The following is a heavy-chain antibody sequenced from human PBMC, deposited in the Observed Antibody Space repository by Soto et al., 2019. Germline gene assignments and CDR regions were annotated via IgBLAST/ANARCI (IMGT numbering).Heavy chain of an antibody. J-gene: IGHJ6*02. V-gene: IGHV3-30*18. CDR2: ISYDGSNK. CDR3: AKELTVTTSLHYYYYYGMDV. Sequence: GGSLRLSCAASGFTFSSYGMHWVRQAPGKGLEWVGVISYDGSNKYYADSVKGRFTISRDNSKNTLYLQMNSLRAEDTAVYYCAKELTVTTSLHYYYYYGMDVWGQGTTVTVSS. CDR1: GFTFSSYG. D-gene: IGHD4-17*01.